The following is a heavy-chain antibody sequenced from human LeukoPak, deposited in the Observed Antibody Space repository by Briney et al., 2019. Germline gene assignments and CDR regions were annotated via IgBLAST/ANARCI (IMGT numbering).Heavy chain of an antibody. CDR2: IFYSGST. CDR3: AIVVVPAANAFDI. CDR1: GASITGSGYY. Sequence: SETLSLTCTVSGASITGSGYYWGWIRQPPGKGLEWIGSIFYSGSTYYNPSLKSRVTISVDTSKNQFSLKLSSVTAADTAVYYCAIVVVPAANAFDIWGQGTMVTVSS. D-gene: IGHD2-2*01. J-gene: IGHJ3*02. V-gene: IGHV4-39*01.